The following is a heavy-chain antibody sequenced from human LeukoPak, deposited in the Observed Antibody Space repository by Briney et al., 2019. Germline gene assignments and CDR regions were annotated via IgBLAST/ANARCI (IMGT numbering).Heavy chain of an antibody. CDR1: GFTFSSYS. D-gene: IGHD6-19*01. CDR3: ARVGHSSGWYPIYYYYYGMDV. J-gene: IGHJ6*02. CDR2: ISSSSSYI. V-gene: IGHV3-21*01. Sequence: PGGSLRLSCAASGFTFSSYSMNCVRQAPGKGLEWLSSISSSSSYIYYADSVKGRFTISRDNAKNSLYLQMNSLRAEDTAVYYCARVGHSSGWYPIYYYYYGMDVWGQGTTVTVSS.